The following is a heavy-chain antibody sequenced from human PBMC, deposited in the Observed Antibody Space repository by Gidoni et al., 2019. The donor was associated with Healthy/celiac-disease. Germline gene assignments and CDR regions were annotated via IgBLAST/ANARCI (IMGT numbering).Heavy chain of an antibody. CDR2: MNPNSVNT. D-gene: IGHD1-7*01. CDR3: ARVDNWNSYGVYY. Sequence: QVQLVHSGAEVKMPGASVKVSCKASGYTFTSYDIHWVRQATGQGLEWMGWMNPNSVNTGYAQKFQGRVTITRNTSIRTAYMELSSLRSEDTAVYYCARVDNWNSYGVYYCGQGTLVTVSS. J-gene: IGHJ4*02. CDR1: GYTFTSYD. V-gene: IGHV1-8*01.